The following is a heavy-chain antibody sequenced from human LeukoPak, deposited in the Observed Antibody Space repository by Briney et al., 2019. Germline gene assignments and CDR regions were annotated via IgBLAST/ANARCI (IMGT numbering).Heavy chain of an antibody. CDR2: IIPIFGTA. CDR3: ARDPGESGWLRLGWFDP. Sequence: SVKVSCKASGGTFSSYAISWVRQAPGQGLEWMGGIIPIFGTANYAQKFQGRVTITADKSTSTAYMELSSLRSEDTAVYYCARDPGESGWLRLGWFDPWGQGTLVTVSS. J-gene: IGHJ5*02. D-gene: IGHD5-12*01. V-gene: IGHV1-69*06. CDR1: GGTFSSYA.